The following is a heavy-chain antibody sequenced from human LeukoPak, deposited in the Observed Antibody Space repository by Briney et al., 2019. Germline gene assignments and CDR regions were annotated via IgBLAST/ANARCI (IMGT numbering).Heavy chain of an antibody. CDR2: IYSGGST. CDR1: GFTVSSNY. J-gene: IGHJ6*02. D-gene: IGHD4-17*01. V-gene: IGHV3-66*01. CDR3: ARDSSTVFYGMDV. Sequence: GRSLRLSCAASGFTVSSNYMSWVRQAPGKGLEWVSVIYSGGSTYYADSVKGRFTISRDNSKNTLYLQMNSLRAEDTAVYYCARDSSTVFYGMDVWGQGTTVTVSS.